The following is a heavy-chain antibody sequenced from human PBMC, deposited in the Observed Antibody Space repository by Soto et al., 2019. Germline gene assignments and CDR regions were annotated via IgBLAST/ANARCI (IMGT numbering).Heavy chain of an antibody. V-gene: IGHV3-9*01. CDR2: ISWNSGSI. D-gene: IGHD6-13*01. Sequence: GGSLRLSCAASGFTFDDYAMHWVRQAPGKGLEWVSGISWNSGSIGYADSVKGRFTISRDNAKNSLYLQMNSLRAEDTALYYCAKDPSPFIAAAGIPSGTFDYWGQGTLVTVSS. J-gene: IGHJ4*02. CDR1: GFTFDDYA. CDR3: AKDPSPFIAAAGIPSGTFDY.